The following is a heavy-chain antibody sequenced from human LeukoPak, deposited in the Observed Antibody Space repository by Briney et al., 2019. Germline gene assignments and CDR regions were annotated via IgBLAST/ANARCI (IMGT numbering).Heavy chain of an antibody. CDR1: GLTISDHY. CDR2: SRDKTNSHST. Sequence: GGSLRLSCAASGLTISDHYMDWVRQAPGKGLEWVGRSRDKTNSHSTEYAPSVKGRFTISRDDSKNSLFLQMNSLKTEDTAVYYCTGSRATWNDLVYWGQGTLVTVSS. D-gene: IGHD1-1*01. J-gene: IGHJ4*02. V-gene: IGHV3-72*01. CDR3: TGSRATWNDLVY.